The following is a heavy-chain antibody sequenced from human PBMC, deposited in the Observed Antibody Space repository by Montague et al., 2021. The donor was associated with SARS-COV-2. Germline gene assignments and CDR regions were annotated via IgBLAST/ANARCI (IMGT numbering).Heavy chain of an antibody. V-gene: IGHV4-39*01. Sequence: SETLSLTCTVSGGSISSSSYYWGWIRHPPGKGLEWIGSIYYSGSTYYNPSFKSRVTTSVDTPKNQFSLKLSSVTAADTAAYYCARHERQWLRLYPYYFDYWGQGTLVTVSS. J-gene: IGHJ4*02. D-gene: IGHD5-12*01. CDR2: IYYSGST. CDR3: ARHERQWLRLYPYYFDY. CDR1: GGSISSSSYY.